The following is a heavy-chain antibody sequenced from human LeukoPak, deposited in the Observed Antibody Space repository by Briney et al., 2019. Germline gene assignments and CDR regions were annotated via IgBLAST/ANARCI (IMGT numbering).Heavy chain of an antibody. D-gene: IGHD5-24*01. CDR2: INHSGST. V-gene: IGHV4-34*01. CDR3: AGVEMATGYYFDY. Sequence: SETLSLTCAVYGGSFSGYYWSWIRQPPGKGLEWIGEINHSGSTNYNPSLKSRVTMSVDTSKNQFSLKLSSVTAADTAVYYCAGVEMATGYYFDYWGQGTLVTVSS. J-gene: IGHJ4*02. CDR1: GGSFSGYY.